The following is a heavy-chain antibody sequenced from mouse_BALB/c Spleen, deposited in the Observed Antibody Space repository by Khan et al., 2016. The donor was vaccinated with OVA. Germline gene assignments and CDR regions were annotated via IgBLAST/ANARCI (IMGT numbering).Heavy chain of an antibody. CDR1: GYTFTSYY. CDR2: INPSNGGT. D-gene: IGHD2-1*01. CDR3: TRSGYGTFAY. V-gene: IGHV1S81*02. Sequence: QVRLQQSGAELVKPGASARLSCKASGYTFTSYYLYWVKQRPGQGLEWIGDINPSNGGTNFNEKFKSKATLTVDKSSSTAYMQLSSLTSEDSAVYYCTRSGYGTFAYWGQGTLVTVSA. J-gene: IGHJ3*01.